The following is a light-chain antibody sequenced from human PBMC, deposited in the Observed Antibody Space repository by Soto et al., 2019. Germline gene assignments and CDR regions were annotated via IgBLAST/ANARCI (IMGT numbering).Light chain of an antibody. CDR3: GSYTDSITYV. Sequence: QSALTQPASVSGSLGQSVTISCTGTTSDVGGYNYVSWYQQHPGKAPILMIYEVTNRPSGVSNRFSGSKSGNTASLTISGLQVEDEADYYCGSYTDSITYVFGTGTKVTV. CDR2: EVT. J-gene: IGLJ1*01. V-gene: IGLV2-14*01. CDR1: TSDVGGYNY.